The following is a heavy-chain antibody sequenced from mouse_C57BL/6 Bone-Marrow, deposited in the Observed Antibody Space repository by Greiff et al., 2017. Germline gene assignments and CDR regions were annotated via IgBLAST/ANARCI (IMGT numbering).Heavy chain of an antibody. D-gene: IGHD2-13*01. Sequence: EVMLVESGGGLVQPGGSMKLSCVASGFTFSNYWMNWVRQSPEKGLEWVAQIRLKSDNYATHYAESVKGRFTISRDDSKSSVYLQMNNLRAEDTGIYYCTGGGLDFDYWGQGTTLTVSS. J-gene: IGHJ2*01. CDR1: GFTFSNYW. V-gene: IGHV6-3*01. CDR2: IRLKSDNYAT. CDR3: TGGGLDFDY.